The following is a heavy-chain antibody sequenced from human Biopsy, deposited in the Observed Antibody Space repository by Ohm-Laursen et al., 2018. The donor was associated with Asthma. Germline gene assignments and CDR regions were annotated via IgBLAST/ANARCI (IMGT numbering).Heavy chain of an antibody. CDR1: GFTFSDYY. Sequence: SLRLSCAASGFTFSDYYMSWIRQAPGKGLEWISYINGKSNSIEYAGPVKGRFTISRDNAKNSLYLQMNSLRAEDTAVYYCARDSYSSGLYDDFESWGQGTLVTVSS. CDR2: INGKSNSI. D-gene: IGHD6-19*01. V-gene: IGHV3-11*01. J-gene: IGHJ4*02. CDR3: ARDSYSSGLYDDFES.